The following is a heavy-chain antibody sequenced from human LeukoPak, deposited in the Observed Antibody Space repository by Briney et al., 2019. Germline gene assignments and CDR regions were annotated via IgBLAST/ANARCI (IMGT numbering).Heavy chain of an antibody. Sequence: VGSLRLSCAASGFTFSSYWMSWVRQAPGKGLEGVGNIKQDGSEKHYVDSVKGRFTISRDNAENSLSLQMNSLRVEDTAVYYCARDGRRSGGLDYWGQGTLVTVSS. D-gene: IGHD3-10*01. CDR2: IKQDGSEK. CDR1: GFTFSSYW. J-gene: IGHJ4*02. V-gene: IGHV3-7*05. CDR3: ARDGRRSGGLDY.